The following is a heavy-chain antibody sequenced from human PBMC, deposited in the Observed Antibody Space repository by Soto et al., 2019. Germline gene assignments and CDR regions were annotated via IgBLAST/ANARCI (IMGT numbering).Heavy chain of an antibody. CDR2: ISYDRSNK. CDR1: GFTFSSYG. D-gene: IGHD3-22*01. J-gene: IGHJ4*02. CDR3: AKDRDYYDSSGYYPLDY. Sequence: GGSLRLSCAASGFTFSSYGMHWVRQAPGKGLEWVAVISYDRSNKYYADSVKGRFTISRDNSKNTLYLQMNSLRAEDTAVYYCAKDRDYYDSSGYYPLDYWGQGTLVTVSS. V-gene: IGHV3-30*18.